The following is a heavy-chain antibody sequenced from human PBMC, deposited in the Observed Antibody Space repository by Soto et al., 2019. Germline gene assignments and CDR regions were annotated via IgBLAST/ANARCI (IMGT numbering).Heavy chain of an antibody. D-gene: IGHD2-2*01. CDR1: GDSFSNYY. Sequence: QVQLQESGPGLVKPSETLSLSCTVSGDSFSNYYCNWVRKSAGKLLEWLGRIYPTGRTTYNPSLKSRLTTSVDTSKNQFSLRLTSMTAADTAVYYCATGRSEVVPGAMDTWGQGTLVTVSS. J-gene: IGHJ5*02. V-gene: IGHV4-4*07. CDR3: ATGRSEVVPGAMDT. CDR2: IYPTGRT.